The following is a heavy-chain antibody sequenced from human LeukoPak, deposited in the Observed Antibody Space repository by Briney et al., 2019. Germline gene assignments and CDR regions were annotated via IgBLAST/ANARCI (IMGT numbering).Heavy chain of an antibody. CDR3: ARVHGLWFGELSAIDY. Sequence: PGGSLRLSCAASGFTFSSYAMHWVRQAPGKGLEYVSAISSNGGSTYYANSVKGRFTISRDNSKNTLYLQMGSLRAEDMAVYYCARVHGLWFGELSAIDYWGQGTLVTVSS. J-gene: IGHJ4*02. CDR2: ISSNGGST. D-gene: IGHD3-10*01. CDR1: GFTFSSYA. V-gene: IGHV3-64*01.